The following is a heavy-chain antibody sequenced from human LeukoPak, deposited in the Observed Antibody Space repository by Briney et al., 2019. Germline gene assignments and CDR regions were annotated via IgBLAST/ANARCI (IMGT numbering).Heavy chain of an antibody. CDR1: GGSISNYY. D-gene: IGHD1-14*01. CDR3: ASYSQKLTARNHFDI. Sequence: SEILSLTCTVSGGSISNYYWTWIRQPPGKGLEWIGYIYYSGSTNYNPSLKSRITMSVDTSKNQFSLKLTSVTAADTAVYYCASYSQKLTARNHFDIWGQGTMVTVSS. V-gene: IGHV4-59*08. CDR2: IYYSGST. J-gene: IGHJ3*02.